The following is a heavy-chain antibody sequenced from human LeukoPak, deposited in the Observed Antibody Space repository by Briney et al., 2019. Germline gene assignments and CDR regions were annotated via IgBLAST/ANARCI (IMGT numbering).Heavy chain of an antibody. D-gene: IGHD2-15*01. Sequence: TVSCKGSGYSFTSYWIGWVRQMPGKGLEWMGIIYPGDSDTRYSPSFQGQVTISADKSISTAYLQWSSLKASDTAMYYCARTIDLGYCSGGSCARAFDIWGQGTMVTVSS. CDR1: GYSFTSYW. CDR3: ARTIDLGYCSGGSCARAFDI. CDR2: IYPGDSDT. J-gene: IGHJ3*02. V-gene: IGHV5-51*01.